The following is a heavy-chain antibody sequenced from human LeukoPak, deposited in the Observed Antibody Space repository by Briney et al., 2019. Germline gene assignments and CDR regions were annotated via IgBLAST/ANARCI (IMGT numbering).Heavy chain of an antibody. CDR2: INPNNGGT. CDR1: GYTFTGHY. D-gene: IGHD1-26*01. V-gene: IGHV1-2*02. CDR3: ARGYALYSGRYIDFDY. J-gene: IGHJ4*02. Sequence: VASVKVSCKASGYTFTGHYMHWVRQAPGQGLEWMGWINPNNGGTNYAQKFRGRVTMTRDTSISTAYMELSRLRSDDTAVYYCARGYALYSGRYIDFDYWGQGTLVTVSS.